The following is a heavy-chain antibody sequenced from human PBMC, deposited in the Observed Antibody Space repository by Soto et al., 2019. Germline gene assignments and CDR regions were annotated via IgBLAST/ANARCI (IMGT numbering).Heavy chain of an antibody. CDR2: IIPIFGTA. CDR3: ARALDPAAGSYWFDP. CDR1: GGTFSSYA. D-gene: IGHD6-13*01. J-gene: IGHJ5*02. Sequence: GASVKVSCKASGGTFSSYAISWVRQAPGQGLERMGGIIPIFGTANYAQKFQGRVTITADESTSTAYMELSSLRSEDTAVYYCARALDPAAGSYWFDPWGQGTLVTVSS. V-gene: IGHV1-69*13.